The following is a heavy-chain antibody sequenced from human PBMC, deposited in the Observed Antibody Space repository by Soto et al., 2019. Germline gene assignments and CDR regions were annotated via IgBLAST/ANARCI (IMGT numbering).Heavy chain of an antibody. D-gene: IGHD4-17*01. CDR2: IYYSGST. CDR1: GGSISSGGYY. V-gene: IGHV4-31*03. J-gene: IGHJ4*02. Sequence: LSLTCTVSGGSISSGGYYWSWIRQHPGKGLEWIGYIYYSGSTYYNPSLKSRVTISVDTSKNQFSLKLSSVTAADTAVYYCASSRYGDYNTFDYWGQGTLVTVSS. CDR3: ASSRYGDYNTFDY.